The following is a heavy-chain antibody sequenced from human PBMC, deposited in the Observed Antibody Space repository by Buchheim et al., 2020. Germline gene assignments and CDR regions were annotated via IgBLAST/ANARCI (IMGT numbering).Heavy chain of an antibody. CDR3: ASLYYDFWRGYYSGYYGMDV. D-gene: IGHD3-3*01. CDR1: GYTFTSYA. CDR2: INVGNGNT. J-gene: IGHJ6*02. V-gene: IGHV1-3*01. Sequence: QVQLVQSGAEVKKPGASVNISCKASGYTFTSYAMHWVRQAPGQRLEWMGWINVGNGNTKYSQKFQGRVAITRDTSASTAYMELSSLRSEDTAVYYCASLYYDFWRGYYSGYYGMDVWGQGTT.